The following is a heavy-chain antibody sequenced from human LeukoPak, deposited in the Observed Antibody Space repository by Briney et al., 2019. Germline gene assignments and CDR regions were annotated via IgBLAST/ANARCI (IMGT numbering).Heavy chain of an antibody. J-gene: IGHJ6*02. Sequence: SETLSLTCTVSGGSISSYYWSWIRQPPGKGLEWIGYIYYSGSTNYNPSLKSRVTISVDTSKNQFSLKLSSVTAADMAVYYCAAAPYYYYGVDVWGQGTTVTVSS. CDR2: IYYSGST. CDR1: GGSISSYY. CDR3: AAAPYYYYGVDV. V-gene: IGHV4-59*08. D-gene: IGHD6-25*01.